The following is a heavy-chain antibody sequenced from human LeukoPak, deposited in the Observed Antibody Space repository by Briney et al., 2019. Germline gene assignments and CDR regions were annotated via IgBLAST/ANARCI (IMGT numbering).Heavy chain of an antibody. CDR3: ARQVVPAAMRYWFDP. V-gene: IGHV4-34*01. D-gene: IGHD2-2*01. CDR2: INHSGST. Sequence: SETLSLTCAVYGGSFSGYYWSWIRQPPGKGLEWIGEINHSGSTNYNPSLKSRVTISVDTSKNQFSLKLSSVTAADTAVYYCARQVVPAAMRYWFDPWDQGTLVTVSS. J-gene: IGHJ5*02. CDR1: GGSFSGYY.